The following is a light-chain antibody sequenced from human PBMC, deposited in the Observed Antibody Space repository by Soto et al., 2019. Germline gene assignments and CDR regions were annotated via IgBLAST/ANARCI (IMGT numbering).Light chain of an antibody. J-gene: IGLJ1*01. CDR3: SSYTRSSTSYF. Sequence: QSALTQPASVSGSPGQSITISCTGTSSDVRGYNYVSWYQQHPGKAPKLMIYEVSNRPSRVSNRFSGSKSGNTASLTISGLQAEDEADYYCSSYTRSSTSYFFGTGTKLTVL. CDR2: EVS. CDR1: SSDVRGYNY. V-gene: IGLV2-14*01.